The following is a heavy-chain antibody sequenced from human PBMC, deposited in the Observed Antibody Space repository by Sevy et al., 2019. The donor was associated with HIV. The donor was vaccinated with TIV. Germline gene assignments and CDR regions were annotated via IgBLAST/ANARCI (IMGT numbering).Heavy chain of an antibody. Sequence: ASVKVSCKASGYTFTGYYMHWVRQAPGQGLEWMGWINPNSGGTNYAQKFQGRVTMTRDKSINTAYMELSRLRSDDTAVYYCARVRGVVATTFAYWGQGTLVTVSS. D-gene: IGHD2-15*01. CDR1: GYTFTGYY. CDR3: ARVRGVVATTFAY. J-gene: IGHJ4*02. V-gene: IGHV1-2*02. CDR2: INPNSGGT.